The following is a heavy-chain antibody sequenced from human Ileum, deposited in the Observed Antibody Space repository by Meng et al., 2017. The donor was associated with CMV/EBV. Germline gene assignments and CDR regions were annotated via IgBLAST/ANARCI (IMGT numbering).Heavy chain of an antibody. J-gene: IGHJ4*01. Sequence: GESLKISCAASRFTFSDYAMHWVRQAPGKGLEWVAVISYDGSHKYYADSVKGRFTISRDNSKNTLYLQMNSLRPEDTALYYCARDAYYDFWSGHKVYWGHGSPV. CDR3: ARDAYYDFWSGHKVY. CDR1: RFTFSDYA. V-gene: IGHV3-30*04. CDR2: ISYDGSHK. D-gene: IGHD3-3*01.